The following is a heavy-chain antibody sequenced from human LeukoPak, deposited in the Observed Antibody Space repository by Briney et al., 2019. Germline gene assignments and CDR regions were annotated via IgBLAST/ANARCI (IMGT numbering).Heavy chain of an antibody. J-gene: IGHJ4*02. Sequence: GGSLRLSCAASGFTFSDYYVSWIREAPGQGREGVSYISSSSSYTNHAHSVEGRFTISRDNAKNSLYLQMNSLSAEDTAVYYCARVRTLDDYGDYFDYWGQGTLVTVSS. D-gene: IGHD4-17*01. V-gene: IGHV3-11*06. CDR3: ARVRTLDDYGDYFDY. CDR2: ISSSSSYT. CDR1: GFTFSDYY.